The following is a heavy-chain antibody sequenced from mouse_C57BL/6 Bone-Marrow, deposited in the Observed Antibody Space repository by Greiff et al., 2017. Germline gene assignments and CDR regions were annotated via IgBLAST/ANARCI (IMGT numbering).Heavy chain of an antibody. CDR1: GYTFTDYY. V-gene: IGHV1-19*01. D-gene: IGHD2-10*01. Sequence: EVKVVESGPVLVKPGASVKMSCKASGYTFTDYYMNWVKQSHGKSLEWIGVINPYNGGTSYNQKFKGKATLTVDKSSSTAYMELNSLTSEDSAVYYCARAYSFAYWGQGTLVTVSA. CDR3: ARAYSFAY. J-gene: IGHJ3*01. CDR2: INPYNGGT.